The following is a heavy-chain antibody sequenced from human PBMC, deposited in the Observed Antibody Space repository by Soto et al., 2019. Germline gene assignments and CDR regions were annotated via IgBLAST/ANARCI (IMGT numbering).Heavy chain of an antibody. V-gene: IGHV1-69*12. D-gene: IGHD2-15*01. J-gene: IGHJ3*02. CDR3: ARDPEVGDEAFDI. CDR1: GGTFSSYA. CDR2: IIPIFGTA. Sequence: QVQLVQSGAEVKKPGSSVKVSCKASGGTFSSYAISWVRQAPGQGLEWMGGIIPIFGTANYAQKFQGRVTINADESKSTAYHELGSLRSEEPAVYYCARDPEVGDEAFDIWGQGTMVTVSS.